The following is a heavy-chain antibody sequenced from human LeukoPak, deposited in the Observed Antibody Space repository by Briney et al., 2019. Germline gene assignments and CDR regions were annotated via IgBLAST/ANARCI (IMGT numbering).Heavy chain of an antibody. V-gene: IGHV3-66*02. J-gene: IGHJ4*02. CDR2: IYTEGTT. D-gene: IGHD3-16*01. CDR3: ASEGD. Sequence: GGSLRLSCAVSGFTVSSNYFSWVCQAPGKGLEWVSVIYTEGTTYYADPVKGRFTISRDNSKNTVYLQMNSLRVEDTAVYYCASEGDWGQGTLVPVSS. CDR1: GFTVSSNY.